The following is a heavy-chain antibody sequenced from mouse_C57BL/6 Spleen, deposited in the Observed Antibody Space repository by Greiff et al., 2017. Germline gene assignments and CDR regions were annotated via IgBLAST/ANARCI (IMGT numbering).Heavy chain of an antibody. V-gene: IGHV1-82*01. D-gene: IGHD2-2*01. CDR1: GYAFSSSW. CDR3: AISGGYTIPLYAMDY. Sequence: QVQLQQSGPELVKPGASVKISCKASGYAFSSSWMNWVKQRPGKGLEWIGRIYPGDGDTNYNGKFKGKATLTADKSSSTAYMQLSSLTSEDSAVYYCAISGGYTIPLYAMDYWDQGTSVTVSS. J-gene: IGHJ4*01. CDR2: IYPGDGDT.